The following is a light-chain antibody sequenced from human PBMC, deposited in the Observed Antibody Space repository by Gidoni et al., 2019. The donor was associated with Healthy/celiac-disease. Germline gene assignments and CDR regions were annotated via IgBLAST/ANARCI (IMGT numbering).Light chain of an antibody. V-gene: IGKV4-1*01. CDR3: QQYYSTPGFT. CDR1: QSVLYSANNKNY. J-gene: IGKJ4*01. CDR2: WAS. Sequence: DIVMTQSPDSLAVSLGERATINCKSSQSVLYSANNKNYLAWYQQKPGQPPKLLIYWASTRESGVPDRFSGSGSGTDFTLTSSSLQAEDVAVYYCQQYYSTPGFTFGGGTKVEIK.